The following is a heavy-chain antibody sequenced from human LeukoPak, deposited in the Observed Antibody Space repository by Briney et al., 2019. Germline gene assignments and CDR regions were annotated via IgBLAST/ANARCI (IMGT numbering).Heavy chain of an antibody. CDR2: INHSGST. D-gene: IGHD3-3*01. Sequence: SETLSLTCAVYGGSFSGYYWSWIRQPPGKGLEWIGEINHSGSTNYNPSLKSRVTISVDTSKNQFSLKLSSVTAADTAVYYCARNIRDFWSGLGWFDPWGQATLVTVSS. V-gene: IGHV4-34*01. CDR1: GGSFSGYY. CDR3: ARNIRDFWSGLGWFDP. J-gene: IGHJ5*02.